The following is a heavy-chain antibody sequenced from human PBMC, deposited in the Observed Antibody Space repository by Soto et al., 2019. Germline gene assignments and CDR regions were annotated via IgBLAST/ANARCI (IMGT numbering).Heavy chain of an antibody. Sequence: GASVQVSCKVSGYTLTEISMHWVRQAPGKGLEWMGGLDPEGGETNYAQKFQGRATMTEDTSTSTAYMELSRLRSEDTAVYYCATDSSIWSYFEIDYWGQGTLVTVSS. CDR2: LDPEGGET. CDR3: ATDSSIWSYFEIDY. J-gene: IGHJ4*02. CDR1: GYTLTEIS. V-gene: IGHV1-24*01. D-gene: IGHD1-26*01.